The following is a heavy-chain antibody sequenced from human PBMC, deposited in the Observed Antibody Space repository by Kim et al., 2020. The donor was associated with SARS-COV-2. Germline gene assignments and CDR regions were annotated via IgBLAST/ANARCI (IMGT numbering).Heavy chain of an antibody. V-gene: IGHV4-61*01. Sequence: SETLSLTCTVSGGSVSSGSYYWSWIRQPPGKGLEWIGYIYYSGSTNYNPSLKSRVTISVDTSKNQFSLKLSSVTAADTAVYYCAGSEGYAADRSFDYWGQGTLVTVSA. CDR3: AGSEGYAADRSFDY. CDR2: IYYSGST. CDR1: GGSVSSGSYY. J-gene: IGHJ4*02. D-gene: IGHD2-15*01.